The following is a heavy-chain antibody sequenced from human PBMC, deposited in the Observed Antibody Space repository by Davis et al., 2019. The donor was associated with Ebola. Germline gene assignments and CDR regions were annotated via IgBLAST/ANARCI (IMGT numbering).Heavy chain of an antibody. J-gene: IGHJ4*02. Sequence: YYADSVKGRFTISRDNAKNSLYLQMNSLRAEDTAVYYCAKDYYDSSGRYFDYWGQGTLVTVSS. CDR3: AKDYYDSSGRYFDY. D-gene: IGHD3-22*01. V-gene: IGHV3-21*01.